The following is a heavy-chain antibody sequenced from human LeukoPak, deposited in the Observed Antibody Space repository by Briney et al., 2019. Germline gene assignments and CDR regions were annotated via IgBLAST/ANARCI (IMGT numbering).Heavy chain of an antibody. D-gene: IGHD1-7*01. CDR2: ISSTGSTI. V-gene: IGHV3-48*03. Sequence: GGSLRLSCAASGLSFRSYEMKWVRQAPEKGLEWVSYISSTGSTIYYAASVKGRFTISRDHAIDSLYLEMNSLRVEDTAVYYCVRDGGFPGTTGTYEIWGQGKMVTVSS. CDR3: VRDGGFPGTTGTYEI. J-gene: IGHJ3*02. CDR1: GLSFRSYE.